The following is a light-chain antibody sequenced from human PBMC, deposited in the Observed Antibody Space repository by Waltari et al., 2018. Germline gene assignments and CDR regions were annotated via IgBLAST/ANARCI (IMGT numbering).Light chain of an antibody. J-gene: IGLJ3*02. CDR2: TNN. CDR1: RSNIGSNT. CDR3: ATWDDSLTGVV. Sequence: QLPSVSGTPGQRVSISCSGSRSNIGSNTVNWYRQLPGTAPKLLISTNNLRPSGVPDRVSGSKSGTSASLAISGLQPEDEADYYCATWDDSLTGVVFGGGTKLTV. V-gene: IGLV1-44*01.